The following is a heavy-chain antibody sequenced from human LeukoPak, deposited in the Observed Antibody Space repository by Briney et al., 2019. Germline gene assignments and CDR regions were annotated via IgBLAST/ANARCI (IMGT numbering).Heavy chain of an antibody. V-gene: IGHV1-69*13. CDR2: IIPIFGTA. J-gene: IGHJ5*02. CDR1: GGTFSSYA. Sequence: ASVKVSCKASGGTFSSYAISWVRQAPGQGLEWMGGIIPIFGTANYARKFQGRVTITADESTSTAYMELSSLRSEDTAVYYCASYGPQNWFDPWGQGTLVTVSS. CDR3: ASYGPQNWFDP. D-gene: IGHD2-8*01.